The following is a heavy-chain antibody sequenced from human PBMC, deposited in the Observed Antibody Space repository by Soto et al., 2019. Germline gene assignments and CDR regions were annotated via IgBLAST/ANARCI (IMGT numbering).Heavy chain of an antibody. CDR1: GGSISSGGYY. CDR3: ARELRVRRYGYFGWFDP. Sequence: PSETLSLTCTVSGGSISSGGYYWSWIRQHPGKGLEWIGYIYYSGSTYYNPSLKSRVTISVDTSKNQFSLKLSSVTAADTAVYYCARELRVRRYGYFGWFDPWGQGTLVNVSS. V-gene: IGHV4-31*03. CDR2: IYYSGST. D-gene: IGHD5-18*01. J-gene: IGHJ5*02.